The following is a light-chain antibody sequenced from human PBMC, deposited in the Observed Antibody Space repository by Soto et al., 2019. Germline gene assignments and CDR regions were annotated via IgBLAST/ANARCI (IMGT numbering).Light chain of an antibody. V-gene: IGLV2-14*01. CDR3: SSYNTSYFHV. CDR2: GVK. Sequence: QSALTQPASVSGSPGQSITISCTGSGRDIGAYDYVSWYQQHPGKAPKLLIYGVKNRPSGVSYRFSASKSAFTASLTISGLQAEDEAHYYCSSYNTSYFHVFGPGTKVTVL. CDR1: GRDIGAYDY. J-gene: IGLJ1*01.